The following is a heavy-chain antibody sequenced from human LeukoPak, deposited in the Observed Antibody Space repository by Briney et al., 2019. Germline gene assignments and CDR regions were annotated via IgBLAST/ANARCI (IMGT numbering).Heavy chain of an antibody. V-gene: IGHV4-34*01. Sequence: SETLSLTCAVYGGSFSGYYWSWIPQPPGKGLERIGGINHSGSTNYNPSLKSRVTISVDTSKNQFSLQLSSVTAADTAVYYCARGTGIASRQSDYWGQGTLVTVSS. D-gene: IGHD6-6*01. CDR3: ARGTGIASRQSDY. CDR2: INHSGST. CDR1: GGSFSGYY. J-gene: IGHJ4*02.